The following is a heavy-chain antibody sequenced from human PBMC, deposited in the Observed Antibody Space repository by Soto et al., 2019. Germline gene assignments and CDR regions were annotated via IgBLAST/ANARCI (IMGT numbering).Heavy chain of an antibody. CDR2: IIPIFGTA. J-gene: IGHJ6*02. V-gene: IGHV1-69*13. CDR3: ASRRNYYYDSSGYRGFPYYYYGMDV. D-gene: IGHD3-22*01. Sequence: GASVKVSCKASGGTFSSYAISWVRQAPGQGLEWMGGIIPIFGTANYAQKFQGRVTITADESTSTAYMELSSLRSEDTAVYYCASRRNYYYDSSGYRGFPYYYYGMDVWGQGTTVTVSS. CDR1: GGTFSSYA.